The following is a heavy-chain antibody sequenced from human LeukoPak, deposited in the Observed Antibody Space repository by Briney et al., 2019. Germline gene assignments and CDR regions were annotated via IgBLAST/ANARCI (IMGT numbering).Heavy chain of an antibody. CDR1: GGSITTYY. V-gene: IGHV4-59*01. J-gene: IGHJ4*02. D-gene: IGHD1-26*01. CDR3: ARGGNCGSYFDY. CDR2: LYYSGST. Sequence: SETLSLTCTVSGGSITTYYWSWIRQPPGKGLEWIGYLYYSGSTNYNPSLKSRVTTSVDTSENQFSLNLSSVTAADTAVYFCARGGNCGSYFDYWGQGTLVTVSS.